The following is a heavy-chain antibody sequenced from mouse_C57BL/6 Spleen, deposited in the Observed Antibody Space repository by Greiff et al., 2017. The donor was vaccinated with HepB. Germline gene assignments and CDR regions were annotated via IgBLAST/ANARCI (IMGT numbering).Heavy chain of an antibody. CDR3: AREEDFDGYRFAY. D-gene: IGHD2-3*01. CDR1: GYTFTSYW. Sequence: QVQLKESGAELAKPGASVKLSCKASGYTFTSYWMHWVKQRPGQGLEWIGYINPSSGYTKYNQKFKDKATLTADKSSSTAYMQLSSLTYEDSAVYYCAREEDFDGYRFAYWGQGTLVTVSA. V-gene: IGHV1-7*01. CDR2: INPSSGYT. J-gene: IGHJ3*01.